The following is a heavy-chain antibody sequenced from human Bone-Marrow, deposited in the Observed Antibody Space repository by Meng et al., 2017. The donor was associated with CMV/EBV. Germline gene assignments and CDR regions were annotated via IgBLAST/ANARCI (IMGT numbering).Heavy chain of an antibody. CDR3: ARDESPENYYGSSGYYYRNVYFDY. D-gene: IGHD3-22*01. CDR1: GFTFSSYE. CDR2: ISYDGSNK. V-gene: IGHV3-30-3*01. Sequence: GESLKISCAASGFTFSSYEMNWVRQAPGKGLEWVAVISYDGSNKYYADSVKGRFTISRDNAKNSLYLQMNSLRAEDTAVYYCARDESPENYYGSSGYYYRNVYFDYWGQGTLVTVSS. J-gene: IGHJ4*02.